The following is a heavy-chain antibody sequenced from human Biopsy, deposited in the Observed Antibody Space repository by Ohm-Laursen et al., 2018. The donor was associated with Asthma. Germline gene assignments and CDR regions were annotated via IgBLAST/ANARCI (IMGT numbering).Heavy chain of an antibody. D-gene: IGHD5/OR15-5a*01. V-gene: IGHV3-9*01. Sequence: SLRLSCTASGFTFSSYGMHWVRQAPGKGLEWVAATTWNSGSRVYAVSVKGRFTISRDNAQNSLYLHMNGLKPEDTAVYYCAKPLNTYNFYAYDVWGQGTTVVVSS. CDR3: AKPLNTYNFYAYDV. CDR2: TTWNSGSR. CDR1: GFTFSSYG. J-gene: IGHJ6*02.